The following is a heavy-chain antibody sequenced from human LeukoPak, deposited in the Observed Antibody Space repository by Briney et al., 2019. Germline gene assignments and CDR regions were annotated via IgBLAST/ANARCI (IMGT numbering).Heavy chain of an antibody. CDR1: GGSFSGYY. D-gene: IGHD5-12*01. CDR2: INHSGST. Sequence: SETLSLTCAVYGGSFSGYYWSWIRQPPGKGLEWIGEINHSGSTYYNPSLKSRVTISVDTSKNQFSLKLSSVTAADTAVYYCASGVATLDYWGQGTLVTVSS. V-gene: IGHV4-34*09. CDR3: ASGVATLDY. J-gene: IGHJ4*02.